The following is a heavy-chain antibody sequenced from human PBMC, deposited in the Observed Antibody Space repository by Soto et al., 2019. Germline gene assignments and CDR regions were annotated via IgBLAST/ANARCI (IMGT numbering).Heavy chain of an antibody. Sequence: GASVKVSCKASGFSLTGYYIHWLRQAPGQGLEWMGWINAHSGGTEYAQKFQGRVTLTRDTSIATAYLALTSLTSDDTAVYYCARVFADPNYDYVWGSYRPHAYFDYWGQGTLVTVSS. CDR2: INAHSGGT. CDR3: ARVFADPNYDYVWGSYRPHAYFDY. J-gene: IGHJ4*02. D-gene: IGHD3-16*02. V-gene: IGHV1-2*02. CDR1: GFSLTGYY.